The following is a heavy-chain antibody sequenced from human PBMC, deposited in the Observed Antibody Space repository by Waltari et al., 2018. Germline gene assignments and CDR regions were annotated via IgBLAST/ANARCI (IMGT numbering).Heavy chain of an antibody. CDR2: ISSSSSYI. CDR1: GFTFSSYS. CDR3: AREYYDSSGSAFDI. Sequence: EVQLVESGGGLVKPGGSLRLSCSASGFTFSSYSMNWVRQAPGKGLEGVSSISSSSSYIYYADSVKGRFTISRDNAKNSLYLQMNSLRAEDTAVYYCAREYYDSSGSAFDIWGQGTMVTVSS. V-gene: IGHV3-21*01. D-gene: IGHD3-22*01. J-gene: IGHJ3*02.